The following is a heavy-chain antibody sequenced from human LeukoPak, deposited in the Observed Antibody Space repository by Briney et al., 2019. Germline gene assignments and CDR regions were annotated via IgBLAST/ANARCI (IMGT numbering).Heavy chain of an antibody. CDR3: ARDGGGSSHYYYYYYMDV. CDR1: GYTFTSYA. Sequence: ASVKVSCKASGYTFTSYAMHWVRQAPGQRLEWMGWINAGNGNTKYSQEFQGRVTITRDTSASTAYMELSSLRSEDMAVYYCARDGGGSSHYYYYYYMDVWGKGTTVTVSS. V-gene: IGHV1-3*03. J-gene: IGHJ6*03. CDR2: INAGNGNT. D-gene: IGHD1-26*01.